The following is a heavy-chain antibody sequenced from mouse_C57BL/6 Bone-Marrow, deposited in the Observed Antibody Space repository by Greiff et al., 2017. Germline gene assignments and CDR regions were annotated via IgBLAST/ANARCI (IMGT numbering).Heavy chain of an antibody. D-gene: IGHD2-12*01. CDR2: INPSTGGT. Sequence: VQLQQSGPELVKPGASVKISCKASGYSFTGYYMNWVKQSPEKSLEWIGEINPSTGGTTYNQKFKAKATLTVDKSSSTAYMQLKSLTSEDTAVYYCARSYNAMYYWGQGTSVTVAS. J-gene: IGHJ4*01. V-gene: IGHV1-42*01. CDR3: ARSYNAMYY. CDR1: GYSFTGYY.